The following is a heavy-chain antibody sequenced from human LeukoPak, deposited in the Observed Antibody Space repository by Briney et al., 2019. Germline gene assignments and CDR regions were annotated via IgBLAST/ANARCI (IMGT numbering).Heavy chain of an antibody. V-gene: IGHV3-7*01. CDR3: ARDQEIAADYGDYENWFDP. D-gene: IGHD4-17*01. CDR1: GFTFSNYW. Sequence: GGSLRLSCAASGFTFSNYWMTWVRQAPGKGLEWVANINQDGGDQYYVDSLKGRFTISRDNAKNSLYLQMNSLRAEDTAVYYCARDQEIAADYGDYENWFDPWGQGTLVTVSS. CDR2: INQDGGDQ. J-gene: IGHJ5*02.